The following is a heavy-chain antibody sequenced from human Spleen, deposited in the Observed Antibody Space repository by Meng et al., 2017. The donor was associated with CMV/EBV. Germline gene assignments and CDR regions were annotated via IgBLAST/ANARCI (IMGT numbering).Heavy chain of an antibody. J-gene: IGHJ4*02. CDR1: GFTLSSYS. Sequence: GGSLRLSCAASGFTLSSYSMNWVRQAPGKGLEWVSSISGTSSDIYYADSVKGRFTISGDNAKSSLYLQMNTLRAEDTAVYYCARASYCSTTSCYLGYWGQGSLVTVSS. CDR3: ARASYCSTTSCYLGY. D-gene: IGHD2-2*01. V-gene: IGHV3-21*01. CDR2: ISGTSSDI.